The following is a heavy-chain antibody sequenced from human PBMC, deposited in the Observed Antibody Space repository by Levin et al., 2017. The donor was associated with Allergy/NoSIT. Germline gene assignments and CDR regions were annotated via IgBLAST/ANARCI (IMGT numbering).Heavy chain of an antibody. J-gene: IGHJ5*02. CDR3: ARGHSSSWYAPNWFDP. Sequence: PSQTLSLTCAISGDSVSSNSAAWNWIRQSPSRGLEWLGRTYYRSKWYNDYAVSVKSRITINPDTSKNQFSLQLNSVTPEDTAVYYCARGHSSSWYAPNWFDPWGQGTLVTVSS. CDR1: GDSVSSNSAA. CDR2: TYYRSKWYN. D-gene: IGHD6-13*01. V-gene: IGHV6-1*01.